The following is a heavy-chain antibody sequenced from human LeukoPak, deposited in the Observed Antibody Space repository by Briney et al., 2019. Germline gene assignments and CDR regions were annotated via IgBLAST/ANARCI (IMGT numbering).Heavy chain of an antibody. J-gene: IGHJ4*02. Sequence: GGSLRLSCAASGFTFSSYAMSWVRQAPGKGLEWVASISGNSGSTYYADSVKGRFTISRDNSKNTVYLQMNSLRAEDTAVYYCAKVSAWAMVGATYFDYWGQGPLVTVSS. CDR3: AKVSAWAMVGATYFDY. V-gene: IGHV3-23*01. D-gene: IGHD1-26*01. CDR1: GFTFSSYA. CDR2: ISGNSGST.